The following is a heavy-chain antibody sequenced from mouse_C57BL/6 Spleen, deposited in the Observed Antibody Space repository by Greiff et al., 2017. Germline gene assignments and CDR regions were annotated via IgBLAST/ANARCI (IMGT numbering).Heavy chain of an antibody. V-gene: IGHV1-62-2*01. CDR3: ARHGERDYYGSSYWYFDV. Sequence: QVQLQQSGAELVKPGASVKLSCKASGYTFTEYTIHWVKQRSGQGLEWIGWFYPGSGSIKYNEKFKDKATLTADKSSSTVYMELSRLTSEDSAVYFCARHGERDYYGSSYWYFDVWGTGTTVTVSS. D-gene: IGHD1-1*01. CDR2: FYPGSGSI. CDR1: GYTFTEYT. J-gene: IGHJ1*03.